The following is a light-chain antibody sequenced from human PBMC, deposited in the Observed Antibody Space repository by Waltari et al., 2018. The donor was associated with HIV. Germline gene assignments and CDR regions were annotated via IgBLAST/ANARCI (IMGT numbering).Light chain of an antibody. V-gene: IGLV2-14*01. CDR2: DVS. Sequence: QSALTQPASVSGSPGQSITISCTGTSSDIGTYNYVSWYQQHPGKAPKLMIYDVSNRPSGVSNRFSGSKSGNPAPLTISELQAEDEADYYCSSYTSSSTPVVFGGGTKLTVL. CDR1: SSDIGTYNY. CDR3: SSYTSSSTPVV. J-gene: IGLJ2*01.